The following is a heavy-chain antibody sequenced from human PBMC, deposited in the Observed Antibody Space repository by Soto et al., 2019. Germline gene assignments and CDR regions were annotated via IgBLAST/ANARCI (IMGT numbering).Heavy chain of an antibody. J-gene: IGHJ4*02. CDR2: IIPSGGRA. V-gene: IGHV1-69*08. D-gene: IGHD5-18*01. CDR3: ARDWDTDMDTGREPQKNFDC. Sequence: SVKVSCKASGGTFSSYTISWVRQAPGQGLEWMGRIIPSGGRANYAQKFQGRVTITADKSTSTAYMELSSLRSEDTAVYYCARDWDTDMDTGREPQKNFDCWGQGTLVTV. CDR1: GGTFSSYT.